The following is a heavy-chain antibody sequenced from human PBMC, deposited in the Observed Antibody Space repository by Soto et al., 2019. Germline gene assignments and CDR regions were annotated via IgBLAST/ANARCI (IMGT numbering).Heavy chain of an antibody. D-gene: IGHD4-17*01. CDR2: ISSSGSTI. Sequence: ESGGGLVQPGGSLRLSCAASGFTFSSYEMNWVRQAPGKGLEWVSYISSSGSTIYYADSVKGRFTISRDNAKNSLYLQMNSLRAEDTAVYYCARAPTTVVTPVWFDPWGQGTLVTVSS. J-gene: IGHJ5*02. CDR1: GFTFSSYE. CDR3: ARAPTTVVTPVWFDP. V-gene: IGHV3-48*03.